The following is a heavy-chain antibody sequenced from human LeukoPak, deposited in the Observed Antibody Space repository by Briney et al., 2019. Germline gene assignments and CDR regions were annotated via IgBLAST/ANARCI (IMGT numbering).Heavy chain of an antibody. Sequence: GGSLRLSCAASGFTFSDHYMDWVRQAPGKGLEWVGRTRNKANSYTTEYAASVKGRFTISRDDSKNSLYLQMNSLKTEDTAVYYCARIDYYDSSGYDAFDSWGQGTMVTVSS. V-gene: IGHV3-72*01. CDR1: GFTFSDHY. D-gene: IGHD3-22*01. CDR2: TRNKANSYTT. J-gene: IGHJ3*02. CDR3: ARIDYYDSSGYDAFDS.